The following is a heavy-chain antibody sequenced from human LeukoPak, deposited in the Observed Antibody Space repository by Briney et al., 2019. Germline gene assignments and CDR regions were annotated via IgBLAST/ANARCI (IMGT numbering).Heavy chain of an antibody. CDR2: MRYDGSDK. Sequence: GGSLRLSCVASGFTFSSHGMHWVRQAPGKGLEWVAFMRYDGSDKYYADSVKGRLTSSRDNSKNTLYLQMSSLRADDTAVYYCAKGVAGTGFDYWGQGTLVTVSS. J-gene: IGHJ4*02. D-gene: IGHD6-19*01. CDR3: AKGVAGTGFDY. CDR1: GFTFSSHG. V-gene: IGHV3-30*02.